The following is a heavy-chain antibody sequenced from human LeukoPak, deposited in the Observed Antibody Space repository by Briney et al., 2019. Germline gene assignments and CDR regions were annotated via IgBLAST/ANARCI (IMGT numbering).Heavy chain of an antibody. CDR3: ARSTIFEY. CDR1: VLTFSSYG. CDR2: IKQDGSEK. J-gene: IGHJ4*02. D-gene: IGHD2/OR15-2a*01. V-gene: IGHV3-7*05. Sequence: GGSLRLSCAVSVLTFSSYGVSWVPQATGRGLEWVANIKQDGSEKNYVDSVRGRFTISRDNAENSVYLQMNSLTAEDTAVYYCARSTIFEYWGQGTLVTVSS.